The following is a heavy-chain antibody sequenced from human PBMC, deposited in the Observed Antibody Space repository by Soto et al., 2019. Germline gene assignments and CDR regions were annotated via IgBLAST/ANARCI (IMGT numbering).Heavy chain of an antibody. J-gene: IGHJ4*02. CDR3: AKDSDYIWGSYSYFDY. CDR2: ISWNSGSI. V-gene: IGHV3-9*01. D-gene: IGHD3-16*01. Sequence: EVQLVESGGGLVQPGRSLRLSCAASRFSFDDYAMHWVRQAPGKGLEWVSGISWNSGSIDYADSVKGRFTISRDNAKNSLYLQMNSLRAEDTALYYCAKDSDYIWGSYSYFDYWGQGTLVIVSP. CDR1: RFSFDDYA.